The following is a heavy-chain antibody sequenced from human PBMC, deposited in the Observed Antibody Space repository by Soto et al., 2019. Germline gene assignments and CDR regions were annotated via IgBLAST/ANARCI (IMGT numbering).Heavy chain of an antibody. Sequence: PGGSLRLSCAGSGLTFTGYSMHWVRQAPGKGLEYVSAISSNGIDIYYADSVKGRFTISRDNTKSTLYLQMGSLRAEDMAVYYCARGPPKRHFDHWGQGTLVTVSS. V-gene: IGHV3-64*02. CDR1: GLTFTGYS. J-gene: IGHJ4*02. CDR3: ARGPPKRHFDH. CDR2: ISSNGIDI.